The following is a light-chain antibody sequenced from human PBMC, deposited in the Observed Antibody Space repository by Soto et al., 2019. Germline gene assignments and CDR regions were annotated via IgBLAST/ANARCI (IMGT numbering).Light chain of an antibody. J-gene: IGLJ2*01. Sequence: QSVLTQPPAVSAAPGQKVTISCSGSSSNIGNYDVSWYQLFPGAAPKLLIYENGKRPSGIPDRFSGSKSGTSATLDIAGLQTGGEADYYCGTWYSSLSVVVFGGGTKLTVL. V-gene: IGLV1-51*01. CDR1: SSNIGNYD. CDR3: GTWYSSLSVVV. CDR2: ENG.